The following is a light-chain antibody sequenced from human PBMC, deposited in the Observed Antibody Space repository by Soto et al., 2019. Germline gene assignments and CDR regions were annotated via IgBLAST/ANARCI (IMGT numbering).Light chain of an antibody. J-gene: IGKJ4*01. CDR3: QEYYSYPRT. CDR1: QGISSY. V-gene: IGKV1-8*01. Sequence: AIRMTQSPSSLSASTGDRVTITCRASQGISSYLAWYQQKPGKAAKLLIYAASTLQSGVPSRFSGSGSGTDFTLTISCLQSEDFATYYCQEYYSYPRTVGGGTKVDSK. CDR2: AAS.